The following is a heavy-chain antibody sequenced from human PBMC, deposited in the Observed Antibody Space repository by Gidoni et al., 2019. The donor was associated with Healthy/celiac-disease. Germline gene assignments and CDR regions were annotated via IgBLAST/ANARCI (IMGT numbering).Heavy chain of an antibody. Sequence: EVQLVQSGAEVKKPGESLKISCKGTGYSFTSYWIGWVRQMPGKGLEWMGIIYPGDSDTRYSPSFQGQVTISADKSISTAYLQWSSLKASDTAMYYCARRLGYSSSWYDAFDIWGQGTMVTVSS. V-gene: IGHV5-51*01. CDR3: ARRLGYSSSWYDAFDI. CDR2: IYPGDSDT. CDR1: GYSFTSYW. D-gene: IGHD6-13*01. J-gene: IGHJ3*02.